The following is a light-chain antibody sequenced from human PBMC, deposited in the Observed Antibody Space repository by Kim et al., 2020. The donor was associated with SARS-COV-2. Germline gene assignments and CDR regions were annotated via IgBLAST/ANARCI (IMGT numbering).Light chain of an antibody. CDR2: GAS. Sequence: SPGERATPSCRATQSVSNDLAWYQQKPGQAPRLLIYGASTRATGIPARFSGSGSGTEFTLTISSLQSEDFAFYYCQQYYDWPPGTFGQGTKVEIK. CDR1: QSVSND. V-gene: IGKV3-15*01. CDR3: QQYYDWPPGT. J-gene: IGKJ1*01.